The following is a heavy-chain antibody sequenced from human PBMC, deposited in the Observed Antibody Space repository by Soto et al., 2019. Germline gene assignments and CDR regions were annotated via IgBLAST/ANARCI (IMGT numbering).Heavy chain of an antibody. CDR1: GGSFSGYY. CDR3: ARGEAVYYGSGRYYYYGMDV. V-gene: IGHV4-34*01. Sequence: PSETLSLTSAVYGGSFSGYYWSWIRQPPGKGLEWIGEINHSGSTNYNPSLKSRVTISVDTSKNQFSLKLSSVTAADTAVYYCARGEAVYYGSGRYYYYGMDVWGQGTTV. D-gene: IGHD3-10*01. J-gene: IGHJ6*02. CDR2: INHSGST.